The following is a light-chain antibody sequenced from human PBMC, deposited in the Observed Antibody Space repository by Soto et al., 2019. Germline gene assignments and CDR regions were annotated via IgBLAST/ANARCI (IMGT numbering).Light chain of an antibody. CDR1: QSVSGN. Sequence: EIVMTQSPATSVSPGERATLSCRASQSVSGNLAWYQQKPAQAPRLLIYGASTRATGIPATFSGSGSGTEFTLTISSLQSEDFAVYYCHQYHLWPWTFGQGTKVDIK. CDR3: HQYHLWPWT. V-gene: IGKV3D-15*01. J-gene: IGKJ1*01. CDR2: GAS.